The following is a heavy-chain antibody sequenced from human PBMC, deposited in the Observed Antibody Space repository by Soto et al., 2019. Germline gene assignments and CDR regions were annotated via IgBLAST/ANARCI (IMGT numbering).Heavy chain of an antibody. V-gene: IGHV4-39*01. CDR1: GGSISSSSYY. CDR2: IYYSGST. CDR3: ATLPLRYFDWLYN. Sequence: SETLSLTCTVSGGSISSSSYYWGWIRQPPGKGLEWIGSIYYSGSTYYNPPLKSRVTISVDTSKNQFSLKLSSVTAADTAVYYCATLPLRYFDWLYNWGQGTLVTVSS. J-gene: IGHJ4*02. D-gene: IGHD3-9*01.